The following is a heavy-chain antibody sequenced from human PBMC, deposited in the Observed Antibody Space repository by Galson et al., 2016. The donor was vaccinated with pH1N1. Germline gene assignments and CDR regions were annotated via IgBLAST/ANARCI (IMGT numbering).Heavy chain of an antibody. V-gene: IGHV4-38-2*01. CDR1: SYSITTGLH. CDR3: ASPGVGEGIEVSDSEGLFDY. CDR2: IYHTGNT. Sequence: ETLSLTCAVSSYSITTGLHWGWIRQPPGKGLEWIGTIYHTGNTFYNPSLKSLVTISVDTSKNLFSLKLTPVTAADTAVYYCASPGVGEGIEVSDSEGLFDYWGQGTTVTVSS. J-gene: IGHJ4*02. D-gene: IGHD6-19*01.